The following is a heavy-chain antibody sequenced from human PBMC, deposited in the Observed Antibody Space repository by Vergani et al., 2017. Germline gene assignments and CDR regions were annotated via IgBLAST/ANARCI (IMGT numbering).Heavy chain of an antibody. CDR1: AFPFTPSS. J-gene: IGHJ6*02. CDR3: ARDVSSGGTYYGMDV. CDR2: ISTSSSST. Sequence: LQLLESVGGLLQPAGSLPLPSPPPAFPFTPSSFPCIRHPPGTGLPLVSYISTSSSSTNYADSVKGRFTISRDNAKNALYLQMNSLRAEDTAVYYCARDVSSGGTYYGMDVWGQGTTVTVSS. V-gene: IGHV3-11*06. D-gene: IGHD6-19*01.